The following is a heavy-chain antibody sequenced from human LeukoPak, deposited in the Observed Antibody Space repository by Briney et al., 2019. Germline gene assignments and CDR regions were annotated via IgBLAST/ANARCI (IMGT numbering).Heavy chain of an antibody. CDR1: GFTFSSYS. V-gene: IGHV3-21*01. J-gene: IGHJ4*02. CDR2: ITSTSYI. D-gene: IGHD3-22*01. Sequence: GGSLRLSCAASGFTFSSYSMNWVRQAPGKGLEWVSSITSTSYIYYADSVKGRFTISRDNAKNSLYLQMNSLRAEDTAVYYCARVARWDSSGYLFDYWGQGTLVTVSS. CDR3: ARVARWDSSGYLFDY.